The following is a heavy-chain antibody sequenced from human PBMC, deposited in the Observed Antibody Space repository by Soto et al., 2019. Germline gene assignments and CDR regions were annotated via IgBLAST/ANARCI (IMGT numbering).Heavy chain of an antibody. CDR3: VTELGGFEY. D-gene: IGHD3-16*01. Sequence: QVQLVESGGGVVQPGRSLRLSCAASGFIFSSFGMHWVRQAPGKGLEWVADISSDGSNKYYADSVKGRFTISRDNSKNTLYVQMNSLRAEDTAVYYCVTELGGFEYWGQGTLLTVSS. CDR2: ISSDGSNK. J-gene: IGHJ4*02. V-gene: IGHV3-30-3*01. CDR1: GFIFSSFG.